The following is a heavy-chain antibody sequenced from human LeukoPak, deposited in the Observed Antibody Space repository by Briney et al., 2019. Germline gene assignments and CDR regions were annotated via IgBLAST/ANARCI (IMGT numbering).Heavy chain of an antibody. D-gene: IGHD2-15*01. CDR2: ISYDGSNK. Sequence: PGRSLRLSCAASGFTFSSYAMHWVRQAPGKGLEWVAVISYDGSNKYYADSVKGRFTISRDNSKNTLYLQMNSLRAEDTAVYYCARGADIVVVVAAHFDYWGQGTLVTVSS. CDR1: GFTFSSYA. V-gene: IGHV3-30-3*01. CDR3: ARGADIVVVVAAHFDY. J-gene: IGHJ4*02.